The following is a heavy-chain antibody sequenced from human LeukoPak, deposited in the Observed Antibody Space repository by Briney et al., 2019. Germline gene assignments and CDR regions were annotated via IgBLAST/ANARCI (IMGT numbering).Heavy chain of an antibody. J-gene: IGHJ4*02. CDR3: ARDNAYMFDY. D-gene: IGHD2-2*01. V-gene: IGHV3-74*01. CDR2: INTDGRTT. Sequence: VWVSHINTDGRTTTYADSVKGRFTVSRDNAKNTLYLEINRLRAEDTAVYYCARDNAYMFDYWGQGTQVTVSS.